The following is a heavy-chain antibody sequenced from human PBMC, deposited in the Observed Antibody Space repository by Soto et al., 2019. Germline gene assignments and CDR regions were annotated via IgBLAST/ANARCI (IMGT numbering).Heavy chain of an antibody. CDR3: ARRNVYGSGSYSFDD. CDR2: INAAIGNT. V-gene: IGHV1-3*01. CDR1: GYTFTNYA. J-gene: IGHJ4*02. Sequence: QVQLVQSGAEVKKPGASVKVSCKASGYTFTNYAMHWVRQAPGQRLEWMGWINAAIGNTKYSQKFQGSGTITRDTSANTAYMELSSLRSEDTAVYYCARRNVYGSGSYSFDDWGQGTLVTVSS. D-gene: IGHD3-10*01.